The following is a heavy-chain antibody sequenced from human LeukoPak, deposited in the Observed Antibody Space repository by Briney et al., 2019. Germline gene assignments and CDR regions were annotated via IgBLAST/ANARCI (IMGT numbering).Heavy chain of an antibody. CDR3: ARAQTPRGVGATSLDY. CDR1: GGTFSSYA. CDR2: IIPILGIA. D-gene: IGHD1-26*01. V-gene: IGHV1-69*04. J-gene: IGHJ4*02. Sequence: ASVKVSCKASGGTFSSYAISWVRQAPGQGLEWMGRIIPILGIANYAQKFQGRVTITADKSTSTAYMELSSLRSEDTAVYYCARAQTPRGVGATSLDYWGQGTLVTVSS.